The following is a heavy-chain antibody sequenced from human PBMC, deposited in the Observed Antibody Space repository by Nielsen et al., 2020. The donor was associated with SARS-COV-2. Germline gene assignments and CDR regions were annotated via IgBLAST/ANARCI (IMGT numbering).Heavy chain of an antibody. CDR3: ARASYYGSGNGTA. Sequence: GESLKISCAASGVTVSYNYMSWVRQAPGKGLEWVSVFYTGGGTKYADSVRGRFTLSRDNSENTFYLQMNSLRPDDTAVYYCARASYYGSGNGTAWGQGTTVTVSS. D-gene: IGHD3-10*01. J-gene: IGHJ6*02. CDR1: GVTVSYNY. CDR2: FYTGGGT. V-gene: IGHV3-53*05.